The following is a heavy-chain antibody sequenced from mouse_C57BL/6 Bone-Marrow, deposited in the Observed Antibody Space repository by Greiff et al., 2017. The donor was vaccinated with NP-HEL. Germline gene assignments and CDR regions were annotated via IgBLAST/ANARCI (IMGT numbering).Heavy chain of an antibody. V-gene: IGHV5-12*01. CDR1: GFTFSDYY. D-gene: IGHD4-1*01. CDR3: ASLPWDRFAY. CDR2: ISNGGGST. J-gene: IGHJ3*01. Sequence: EVKLMESGGGLVQPGGSLKLSCAASGFTFSDYYMYWVRQTPEKRLEWVAYISNGGGSTYYPDTVKGRFTISRDNAKNTLYLQMSRLKSEDTAMYYCASLPWDRFAYWGQGTLVTVSA.